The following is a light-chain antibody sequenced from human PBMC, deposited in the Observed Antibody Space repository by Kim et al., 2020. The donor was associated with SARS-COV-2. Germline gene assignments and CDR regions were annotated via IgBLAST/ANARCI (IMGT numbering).Light chain of an antibody. CDR2: DNN. CDR3: EAWDSSLSADL. V-gene: IGLV1-51*01. CDR1: NSNIGKNS. J-gene: IGLJ2*01. Sequence: QSVLTQPPSVSAAPGQKVTISCSGSNSNIGKNSASWYQQLPGIAPKLLIYDNNKRPSGIPDRFSGSKSGTSATLDITGLQTGDEADYYCEAWDSSLSADLFGGGTKLTVL.